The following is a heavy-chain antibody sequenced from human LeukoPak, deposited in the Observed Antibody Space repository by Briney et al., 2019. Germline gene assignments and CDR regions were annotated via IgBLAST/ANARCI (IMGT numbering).Heavy chain of an antibody. CDR1: GGSISSSSYY. Sequence: PSETLSLTCTVSGGSISSSSYYWGWIRQPPGKGLEWIGSIYYSGSTYYNPSLKSRVTISVDTSKNQFSLKLSSVTAADTAVYYCARIPGLNGSGRQRFDYWGQGILVTVSS. V-gene: IGHV4-39*07. D-gene: IGHD3-10*01. CDR3: ARIPGLNGSGRQRFDY. J-gene: IGHJ4*02. CDR2: IYYSGST.